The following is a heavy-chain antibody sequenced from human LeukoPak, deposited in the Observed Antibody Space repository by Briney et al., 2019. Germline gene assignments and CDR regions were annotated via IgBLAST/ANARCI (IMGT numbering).Heavy chain of an antibody. CDR3: ARHARPVWGSYHSYFDY. Sequence: PGGSLRLSCAASGFTFSTYNMNWVRQAPGKGLEWVSSISSSSSYIYYADSVKGRFTISRDDAKNSLFLQMDTLRAEDTAVYYCARHARPVWGSYHSYFDYWGQGTLVTVSS. J-gene: IGHJ4*02. CDR1: GFTFSTYN. V-gene: IGHV3-21*01. CDR2: ISSSSSYI. D-gene: IGHD3-16*02.